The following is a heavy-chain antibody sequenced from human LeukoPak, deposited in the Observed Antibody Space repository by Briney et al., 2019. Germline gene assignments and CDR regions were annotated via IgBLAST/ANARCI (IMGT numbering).Heavy chain of an antibody. V-gene: IGHV1-18*01. J-gene: IGHJ4*02. CDR2: ISAYNDDT. CDR3: ARRTNYDILTGYSARGYYFDY. D-gene: IGHD3-9*01. Sequence: ASVKVSCKASGYSYTRFGVGWVRQAPGQGHEWMGWISAYNDDTKYAQKFQGRVTVTSDPATNTAYMELRSLRSDDTAVYFCARRTNYDILTGYSARGYYFDYWGQGTLVTVSA. CDR1: GYSYTRFG.